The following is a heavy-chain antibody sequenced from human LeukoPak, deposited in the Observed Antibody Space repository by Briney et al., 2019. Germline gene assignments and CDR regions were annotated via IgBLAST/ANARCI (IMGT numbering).Heavy chain of an antibody. CDR2: ISWNSGSI. D-gene: IGHD4-17*01. Sequence: SLRLSCAASGFTFDDYAMHWVRQAPGKGLEWVSGISWNSGSIGYADSVKGRFTISRDNAKNSLYLQMNSLRAEDTALYYCAKEYGDYAFRYWGQGTLVTVSS. CDR1: GFTFDDYA. V-gene: IGHV3-9*01. CDR3: AKEYGDYAFRY. J-gene: IGHJ4*02.